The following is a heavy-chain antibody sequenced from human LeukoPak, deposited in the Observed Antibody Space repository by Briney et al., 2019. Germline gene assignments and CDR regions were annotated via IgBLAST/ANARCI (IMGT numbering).Heavy chain of an antibody. CDR2: IYHSGST. V-gene: IGHV4-30-2*01. Sequence: SETLSLTCAVSGGSISSGGYSWRWIRQPPGKGLEWIGYIYHSGSTYYNPSLKSRVTISVDRSKNQFSLKLSSVTAADTAVYYCARVGGGDYAFDYWGQGTLVTVSS. CDR3: ARVGGGDYAFDY. D-gene: IGHD4-17*01. CDR1: GGSISSGGYS. J-gene: IGHJ4*02.